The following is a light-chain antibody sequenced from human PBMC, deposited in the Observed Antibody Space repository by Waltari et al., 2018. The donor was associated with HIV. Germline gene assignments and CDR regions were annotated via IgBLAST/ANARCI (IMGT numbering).Light chain of an antibody. CDR1: QTLLNSASKTY. CDR3: MQSTQLPFT. V-gene: IGKV2D-29*01. Sequence: DILLTQSPPSLSVVPGQPASISCKSSQTLLNSASKTYLYWFLQRAGQPPQLLNYEVSNRLSGVPDRLSGYGSGTDFTLMLSRVQPEDVGTYFCMQSTQLPFTFGRGTKVEI. CDR2: EVS. J-gene: IGKJ4*01.